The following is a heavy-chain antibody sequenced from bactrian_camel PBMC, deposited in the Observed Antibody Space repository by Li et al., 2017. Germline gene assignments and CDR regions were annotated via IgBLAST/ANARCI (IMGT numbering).Heavy chain of an antibody. D-gene: IGHD1*01. CDR3: ATSGMDWVLGFAH. V-gene: IGHV3-2*01. CDR2: IYSAGTHT. J-gene: IGHJ4*01. CDR1: GFSFTSYY. Sequence: VQLVESGGGLVQPGESLRLSCAASGFSFTSYYPAWVRQAPGKGLEWVSSIYSAGTHTHYSDSVKGRFTISRDNAKNTVYLQMDSLKSEDTALYYCATSGMDWVLGFAHWGQGTQVTVS.